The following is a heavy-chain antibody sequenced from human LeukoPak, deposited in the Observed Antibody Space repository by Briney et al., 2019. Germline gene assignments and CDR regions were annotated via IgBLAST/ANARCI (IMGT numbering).Heavy chain of an antibody. CDR3: AKISVTLTRDY. CDR1: GFTFSNYA. J-gene: IGHJ4*02. CDR2: ITNSGGST. D-gene: IGHD6-19*01. Sequence: PGGSLRLSCAASGFTFSNYAMTWVRQAPGKGLEWVSAITNSGGSTYYADSVKGRFTISRDNSKNTLFLQMNSLRADDTAVYYCAKISVTLTRDYWGQGTLVTVSS. V-gene: IGHV3-23*01.